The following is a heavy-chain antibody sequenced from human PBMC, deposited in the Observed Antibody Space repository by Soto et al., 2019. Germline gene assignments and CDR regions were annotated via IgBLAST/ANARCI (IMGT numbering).Heavy chain of an antibody. J-gene: IGHJ4*02. D-gene: IGHD4-17*01. CDR3: ARGPTVTTPFDY. Sequence: ASVKVSCKDSGYTFTSYAMHWVRQAPGQRREWMGWINAGNGNTKYSQKFQGRVTITRDTSASTAYMELSSLRFEDTAVYYCARGPTVTTPFDYWGQGTLVTVSS. CDR1: GYTFTSYA. CDR2: INAGNGNT. V-gene: IGHV1-3*01.